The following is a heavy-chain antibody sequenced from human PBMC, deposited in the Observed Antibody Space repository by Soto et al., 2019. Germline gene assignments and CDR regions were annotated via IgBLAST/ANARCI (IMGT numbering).Heavy chain of an antibody. V-gene: IGHV3-30*18. CDR2: ISYDGSNK. CDR1: GFTFSSYG. CDR3: AKDSSGYWFDP. J-gene: IGHJ5*02. D-gene: IGHD3-22*01. Sequence: GGSLRLSCAASGFTFSSYGMHWVRQAPGKGLEWVAVISYDGSNKYYADSVKGRFTISRDNSKNTLYLQMNSLRAEDTAVYYCAKDSSGYWFDPWGQGTLVTVSS.